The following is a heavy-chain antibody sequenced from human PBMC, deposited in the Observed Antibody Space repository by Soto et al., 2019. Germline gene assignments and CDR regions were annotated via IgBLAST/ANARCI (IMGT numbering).Heavy chain of an antibody. Sequence: QETLVEYGGGVVQPGRSLRLSCAASGFTFSAYGMHWVRQALGKGLEWVTVISYDGSSKYYADSVKGRFIVYRDNSTNTLYLQMNSLRPEDTAVYYCAKVTFSGYYYYSYGMDVWGQGTTVTVSS. CDR1: GFTFSAYG. CDR3: AKVTFSGYYYYSYGMDV. V-gene: IGHV3-30*18. CDR2: ISYDGSSK. D-gene: IGHD1-26*01. J-gene: IGHJ6*02.